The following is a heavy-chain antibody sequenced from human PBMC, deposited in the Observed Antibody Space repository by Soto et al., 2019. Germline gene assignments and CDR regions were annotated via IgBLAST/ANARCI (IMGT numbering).Heavy chain of an antibody. CDR2: IYYSGST. CDR3: ARDTTGRTGTTYYYYGMDV. V-gene: IGHV4-31*03. Sequence: SETLSLTCTVSGGSISSGGYYWSWIRQHPGKGLEWIGYIYYSGSTYYNPSLKSRVTISVDTSKNQFSLKLSSVTAADTAVYYCARDTTGRTGTTYYYYGMDVWGQGTTVTVSS. J-gene: IGHJ6*02. CDR1: GGSISSGGYY. D-gene: IGHD1-7*01.